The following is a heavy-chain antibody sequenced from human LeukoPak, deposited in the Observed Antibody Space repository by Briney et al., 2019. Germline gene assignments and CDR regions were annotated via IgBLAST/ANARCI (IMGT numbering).Heavy chain of an antibody. D-gene: IGHD3-9*01. J-gene: IGHJ4*02. CDR2: ISLSGRT. CDR3: ARWATKGYFDWLFDY. Sequence: KPSETLSLTCGVSGGSISSTNWYSWVRQPPGQGLEWIGEISLSGRTNYNPSLKSRVTISVDRSKNQFSLKLTSVTAADTAVYYCARWATKGYFDWLFDYWGQGTLVTVSS. V-gene: IGHV4-4*02. CDR1: GGSISSTNW.